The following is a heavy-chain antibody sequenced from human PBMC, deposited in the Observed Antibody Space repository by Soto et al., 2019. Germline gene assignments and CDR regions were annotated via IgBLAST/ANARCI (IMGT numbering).Heavy chain of an antibody. J-gene: IGHJ4*02. V-gene: IGHV3-33*01. CDR1: GFSFSSYA. Sequence: ESVGGVVQPGRSLRISCAASGFSFSSYAMHWVRQAPGKGLEWVAVIWYDGSNKYYTDSVKGRFTISRDNSKNTLYLQMNSLRAEDTALYYCARGGPAVTRGKGDYWGQGTLVTVSS. D-gene: IGHD4-17*01. CDR3: ARGGPAVTRGKGDY. CDR2: IWYDGSNK.